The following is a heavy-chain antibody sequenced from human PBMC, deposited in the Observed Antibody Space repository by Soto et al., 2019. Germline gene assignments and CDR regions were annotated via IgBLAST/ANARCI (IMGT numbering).Heavy chain of an antibody. CDR1: GYTFTTSG. V-gene: IGHV1-18*04. Sequence: ASVKVSSKASGYTFTTSGISWVRQAPGQGLEWIGWVSAYSGDRHYAQNLQGRVTVTTDTSTSTAYMELRSLRPDDTAVYYCAKDYDYRLEDCWGQGTLVTVSS. CDR2: VSAYSGDR. J-gene: IGHJ4*02. D-gene: IGHD3-16*01. CDR3: AKDYDYRLEDC.